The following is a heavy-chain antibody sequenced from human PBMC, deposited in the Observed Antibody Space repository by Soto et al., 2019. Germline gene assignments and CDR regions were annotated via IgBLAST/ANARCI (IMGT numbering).Heavy chain of an antibody. V-gene: IGHV1-45*02. Sequence: SVKVSCNASGYTFPQRYLHLVRQAPGQALEWMGWVTPFNGDVNYAQKFQERVTITRDRSLNTAYMEMSSLRSEDTAMYYCATGGAGPAPFTWELPDHWGQGTLVTVSS. CDR3: ATGGAGPAPFTWELPDH. J-gene: IGHJ4*02. CDR2: VTPFNGDV. CDR1: GYTFPQRY. D-gene: IGHD1-26*01.